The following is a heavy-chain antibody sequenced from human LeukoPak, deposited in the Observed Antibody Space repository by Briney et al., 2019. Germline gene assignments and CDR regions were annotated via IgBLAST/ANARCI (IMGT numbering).Heavy chain of an antibody. V-gene: IGHV4-39*07. CDR2: IYYSGST. J-gene: IGHJ6*04. Sequence: SETLSLTCTVSGGSISSSSYYWGWIRQPPGKGLEWIGSIYYSGSTYYNPSLKSRVTISVDTSKNQFSLKLSSVTAADTAVYYCARLWAYNWKTKGAMDVWGKGTTVTISS. D-gene: IGHD1-20*01. CDR1: GGSISSSSYY. CDR3: ARLWAYNWKTKGAMDV.